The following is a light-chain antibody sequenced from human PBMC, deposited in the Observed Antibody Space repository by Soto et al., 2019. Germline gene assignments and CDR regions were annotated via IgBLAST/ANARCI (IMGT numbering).Light chain of an antibody. V-gene: IGLV1-51*01. Sequence: QSVLTQPPSVSAAPGQKVTISCSGSSTNIGNNYVSWYQHFPGTAPKLLIYDNNKRPSGIPDRFSGSKSGTSATLGITGLQTGDEADYYCGTWDSLLSPVVFGGGTQLTVL. J-gene: IGLJ2*01. CDR2: DNN. CDR3: GTWDSLLSPVV. CDR1: STNIGNNY.